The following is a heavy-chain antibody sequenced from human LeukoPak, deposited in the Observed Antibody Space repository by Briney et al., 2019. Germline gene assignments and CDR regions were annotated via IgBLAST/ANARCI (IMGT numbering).Heavy chain of an antibody. CDR2: IRSKANSYAT. V-gene: IGHV3-73*01. D-gene: IGHD3-10*01. CDR1: GFTFSGSA. CDR3: IEMVRGVMSVY. J-gene: IGHJ4*02. Sequence: PGGSLRLSCAASGFTFSGSAMHWVRQASGKGLEWVARIRSKANSYATAYAASVKGRFTISRDDSKNTAYLQMNSLKTEDTAVYYCIEMVRGVMSVYWGQGTLVTVSS.